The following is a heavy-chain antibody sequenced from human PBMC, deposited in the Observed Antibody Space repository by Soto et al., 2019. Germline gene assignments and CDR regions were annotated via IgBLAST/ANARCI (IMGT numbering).Heavy chain of an antibody. V-gene: IGHV3-20*04. CDR1: GFNIDDYV. D-gene: IGHD3-10*01. Sequence: PGGSLRLSCTISGFNIDDYVMSWVRQVPGKGLEWVSGIYWKGGNRHYADSVKGRFTISRDNAKNSLYLQLDSLRAEDTALYYCVRSRDYRSGSYWYFFDYWGQGTQVTVSS. J-gene: IGHJ4*02. CDR3: VRSRDYRSGSYWYFFDY. CDR2: IYWKGGNR.